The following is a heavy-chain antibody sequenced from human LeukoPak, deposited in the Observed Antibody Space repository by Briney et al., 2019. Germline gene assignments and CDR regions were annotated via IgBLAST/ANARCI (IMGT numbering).Heavy chain of an antibody. CDR1: GFTFSSYA. J-gene: IGHJ2*01. D-gene: IGHD6-19*01. Sequence: PGGSLRLSCAASGFTFSSYAMSWVRQAPGKGLEWVSAISGSGGSTYYADSEKGRFTISRDNSKNTLYLQMNSLRAEDTAVYYCAKVDSSGWSWGYWYFDLWGRGTLVTVSS. CDR2: ISGSGGST. CDR3: AKVDSSGWSWGYWYFDL. V-gene: IGHV3-23*01.